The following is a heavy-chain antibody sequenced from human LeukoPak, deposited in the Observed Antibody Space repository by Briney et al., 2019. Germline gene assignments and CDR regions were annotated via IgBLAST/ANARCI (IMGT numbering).Heavy chain of an antibody. Sequence: GGSLRLSCAASGFTFSSYAMSWVRQAPGKGLEWVSRISGSGGCTYYADSLKGRFTISRDTSKNTLYLQMNSLRADETAVYFAAKDTGGYSYDTSGPPHSFDYWGQGTLVTVSS. CDR2: ISGSGGCT. J-gene: IGHJ4*02. CDR1: GFTFSSYA. CDR3: AKDTGGYSYDTSGPPHSFDY. D-gene: IGHD3-22*01. V-gene: IGHV3-23*01.